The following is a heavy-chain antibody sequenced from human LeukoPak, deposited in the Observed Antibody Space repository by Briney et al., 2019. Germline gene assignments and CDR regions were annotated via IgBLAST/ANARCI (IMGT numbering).Heavy chain of an antibody. CDR3: ATLATARPYYFDY. J-gene: IGHJ4*02. V-gene: IGHV1-69*02. CDR1: GGTFSSYT. Sequence: ASVKVSCKASGGTFSSYTISWVRQAPGQGLEWMGRIIPILGIANYAQKFQGRVTITADKSTSTAYMELSSLRSEDTAVYYCATLATARPYYFDYWGQGTLVTVSS. CDR2: IIPILGIA. D-gene: IGHD5-12*01.